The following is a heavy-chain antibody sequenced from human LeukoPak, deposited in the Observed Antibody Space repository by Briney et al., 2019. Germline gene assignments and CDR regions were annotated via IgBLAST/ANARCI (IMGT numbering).Heavy chain of an antibody. CDR2: IFYRGST. V-gene: IGHV4-39*07. Sequence: SETLSLTCNVSGGSISTSRYQWGWIRQPPGKGLEWIGNIFYRGSTYYNPSLRSRVTISVDTSKNQFSLKLTSVTAADTAVYYCARDRWNDVPFDYWGQVTLVTVPS. J-gene: IGHJ4*02. CDR1: GGSISTSRYQ. D-gene: IGHD1-1*01. CDR3: ARDRWNDVPFDY.